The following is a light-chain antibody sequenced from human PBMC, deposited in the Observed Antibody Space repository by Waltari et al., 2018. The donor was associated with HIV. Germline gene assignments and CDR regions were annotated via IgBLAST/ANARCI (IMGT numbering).Light chain of an antibody. V-gene: IGLV3-1*01. J-gene: IGLJ2*01. CDR1: KLETNY. CDR2: QDT. CDR3: QAWDSSAAVV. Sequence: SSDLIQPPSVSMSPAQTASITCSGAKLETNYVCWYQPKPVQSPVLLISQDTKRPSGIPERFAGSNSGNTATLAISGTQAMDEAEYYCQAWDSSAAVVFGGGTKLTVL.